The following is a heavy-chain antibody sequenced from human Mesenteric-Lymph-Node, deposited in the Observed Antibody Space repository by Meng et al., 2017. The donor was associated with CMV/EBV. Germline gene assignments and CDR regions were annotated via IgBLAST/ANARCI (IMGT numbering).Heavy chain of an antibody. CDR2: INHSGST. Sequence: SQTLSLTCAVYGGSFSGYYWSWIRQPPGKGLEWIGEINHSGSTNYNPSLKSRVTISVDTSKNQFPLKLSSVTAADTAVYYCARVIAAAGRAIDYWGQGTLVTVSS. J-gene: IGHJ4*02. CDR3: ARVIAAAGRAIDY. CDR1: GGSFSGYY. D-gene: IGHD6-13*01. V-gene: IGHV4-34*01.